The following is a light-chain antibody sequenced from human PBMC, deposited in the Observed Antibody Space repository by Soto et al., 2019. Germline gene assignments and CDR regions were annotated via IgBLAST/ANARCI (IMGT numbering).Light chain of an antibody. CDR2: GVS. Sequence: QSALTQPRSVSGSPGQSVTISCTGTSSDVGGYNYVSWYQHHPGKAPKLMIYGVSKRPSGVPDRFSGSKSANTASLTISGLQAEDEADYYCCSYAGSDTDVFGGGTKLTVL. V-gene: IGLV2-11*01. CDR1: SSDVGGYNY. J-gene: IGLJ2*01. CDR3: CSYAGSDTDV.